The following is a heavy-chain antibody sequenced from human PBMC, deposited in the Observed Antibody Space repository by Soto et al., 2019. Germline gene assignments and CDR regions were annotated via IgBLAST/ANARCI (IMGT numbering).Heavy chain of an antibody. V-gene: IGHV1-18*01. J-gene: IGHJ5*02. CDR3: ARDVGLLRLCSTTSGYVAA. CDR1: GYTFTTYG. Sequence: QAQMVQSGAEVKKPGASVKVSCRTSGYTFTTYGVSWVREAPGQGLEWMGWISGYNGDITYAERLQGRLTMTTDTSTSTAYMELRNLRPEDTAVYFCARDVGLLRLCSTTSGYVAAWGQGTLVTVSS. CDR2: ISGYNGDI. D-gene: IGHD2-2*01.